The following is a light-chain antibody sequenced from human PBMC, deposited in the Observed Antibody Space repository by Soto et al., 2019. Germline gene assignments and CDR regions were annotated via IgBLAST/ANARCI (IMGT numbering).Light chain of an antibody. CDR2: GAS. Sequence: DIPMTQSPSTLSASVGDRVTITCRASQSISSWLAWYQQKPGKAPKLLIYGASSLESGVPSRFSGSGSVTEFTLTIDSLQPDDFATDYCQQYSSSSPTFGQGTKLEI. CDR3: QQYSSSSPT. J-gene: IGKJ2*01. V-gene: IGKV1-5*01. CDR1: QSISSW.